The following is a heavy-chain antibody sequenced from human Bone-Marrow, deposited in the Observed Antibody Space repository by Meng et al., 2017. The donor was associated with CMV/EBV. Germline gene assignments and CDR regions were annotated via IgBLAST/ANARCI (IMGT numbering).Heavy chain of an antibody. CDR3: ARAGFWSGYYRYYFDY. V-gene: IGHV3-48*03. CDR1: GFTFSSYE. Sequence: GGSLRLSCAASGFTFSSYEMNWVRQAPGKGLEWVSYISSSGSTIYYADSVKGRFTISRDNAKNSLYLQMNSLRAEDTAVYYCARAGFWSGYYRYYFDYWGQGTLVTVSS. CDR2: ISSSGSTI. D-gene: IGHD3-3*01. J-gene: IGHJ4*02.